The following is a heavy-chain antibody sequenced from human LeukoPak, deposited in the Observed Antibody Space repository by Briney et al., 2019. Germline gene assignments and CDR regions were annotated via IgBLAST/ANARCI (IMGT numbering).Heavy chain of an antibody. CDR3: ARDDYGANSEGYYYGLDV. D-gene: IGHD4-23*01. J-gene: IGHJ6*02. Sequence: PSETLSLTCGVSGVSITSGNWWSWVRQPPGKGLERLSYISSSGRTIYYADSVRGRFTISRDNAKRSLYLQMNSLRAEDTAVYYCARDDYGANSEGYYYGLDVWGQGTTVTVSS. CDR2: ISSSGRTI. CDR1: GVSITSGN. V-gene: IGHV3-48*04.